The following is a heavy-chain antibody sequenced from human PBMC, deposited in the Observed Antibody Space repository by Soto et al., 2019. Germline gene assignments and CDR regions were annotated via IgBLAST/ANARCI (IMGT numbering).Heavy chain of an antibody. CDR1: DGSISSYY. Sequence: SKNLYLTSTVPDGSISSYYWSWIRQPPGKGLEWIGYIYYSGSTNYNPSLKSRVTISVDTSKNQFSLKLSSVTAADTAVYYCAGVQLAFDSCGQGTLVTGSS. V-gene: IGHV4-59*01. D-gene: IGHD6-6*01. CDR2: IYYSGST. CDR3: AGVQLAFDS. J-gene: IGHJ5*01.